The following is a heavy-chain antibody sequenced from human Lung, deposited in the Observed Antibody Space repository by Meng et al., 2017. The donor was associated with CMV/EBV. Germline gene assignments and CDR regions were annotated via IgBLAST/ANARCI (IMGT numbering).Heavy chain of an antibody. J-gene: IGHJ4*02. CDR3: ARDPRLCSSTSCYGY. CDR2: IYYSGST. CDR1: GGSISSYY. D-gene: IGHD2-2*01. Sequence: GSLRLSCTVSGGSISSYYWSWIRQPPGKGLEWIGYIYYSGSTNYNPSLKSRVTISVDTSKNQFSLKLSSVTAADTAVYYCARDPRLCSSTSCYGYWGQGTLFTVSS. V-gene: IGHV4-59*01.